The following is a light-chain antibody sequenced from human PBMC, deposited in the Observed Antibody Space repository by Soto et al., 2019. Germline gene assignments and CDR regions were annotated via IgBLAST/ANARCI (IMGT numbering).Light chain of an antibody. CDR3: QQYGSSPRT. CDR2: GAS. Sequence: DIVLTQSPGSLSSSPEERVTLSCRSSQSVMSSHLTWYQQKPGQAPRLLISGASSRATGIPDRFTGSGSGTDFTLTISRLEPEDFAVYYCQQYGSSPRTFGQGTKVDI. CDR1: QSVMSSH. J-gene: IGKJ1*01. V-gene: IGKV3-20*01.